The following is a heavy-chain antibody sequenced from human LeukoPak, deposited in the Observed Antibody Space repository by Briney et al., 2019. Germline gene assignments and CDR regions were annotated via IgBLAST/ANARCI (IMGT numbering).Heavy chain of an antibody. CDR2: VSGYNGNT. D-gene: IGHD5-12*01. Sequence: ASVKVSCKASGYTFNRYGITWVRQAPGQGLERMGWVSGYNGNTNYAQKLQGRVTMTTDTSTSTAHMELRSLRSDDTAMYYCARDYGYGVTVMISDDYWGQGTLVTVSS. CDR1: GYTFNRYG. J-gene: IGHJ4*02. V-gene: IGHV1-18*01. CDR3: ARDYGYGVTVMISDDY.